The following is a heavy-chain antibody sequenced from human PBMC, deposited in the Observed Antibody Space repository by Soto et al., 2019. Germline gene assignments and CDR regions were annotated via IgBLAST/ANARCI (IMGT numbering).Heavy chain of an antibody. Sequence: GGSLRLSFAAAGFSFHSYGMHWGRQAPGQGVEWGAVIWYDGSNKYYADSVKGRFTISRDNSKNTLYLQMNSLRAEDTAVYYCARDVGSHCSGGSCYPTDNWFDPWGQGTLVTVSS. CDR1: GFSFHSYG. J-gene: IGHJ5*02. CDR2: IWYDGSNK. D-gene: IGHD2-15*01. CDR3: ARDVGSHCSGGSCYPTDNWFDP. V-gene: IGHV3-33*01.